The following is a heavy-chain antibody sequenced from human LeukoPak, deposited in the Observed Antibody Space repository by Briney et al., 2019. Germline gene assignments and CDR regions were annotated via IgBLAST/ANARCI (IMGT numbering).Heavy chain of an antibody. V-gene: IGHV3-20*04. D-gene: IGHD6-13*01. CDR1: GFTFDDYG. Sequence: PGGSLRLSCAASGFTFDDYGMSWVRQAPGKGLEWVSGINWNGGSTGYAGSVKGRFTISRDNAKNSLYLQMNSLRAEDTALYYCARGGADSSSWYYYMDVWGKGTTVTVSS. J-gene: IGHJ6*03. CDR3: ARGGADSSSWYYYMDV. CDR2: INWNGGST.